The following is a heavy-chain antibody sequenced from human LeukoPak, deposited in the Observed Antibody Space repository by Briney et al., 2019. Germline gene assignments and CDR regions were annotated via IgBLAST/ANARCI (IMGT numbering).Heavy chain of an antibody. J-gene: IGHJ4*02. Sequence: GSLRLSCAASGFTFSSYSMNWVRQAPGKGLEWIGEINHSGSTNYNPSLKSRVTISVDTSKNQFSLKLSSVTAADTAVYYCARVRIEYSSSWYYFDYWGQGTLVTVSS. V-gene: IGHV4-34*01. CDR2: INHSGST. D-gene: IGHD6-13*01. CDR1: GFTFSSYS. CDR3: ARVRIEYSSSWYYFDY.